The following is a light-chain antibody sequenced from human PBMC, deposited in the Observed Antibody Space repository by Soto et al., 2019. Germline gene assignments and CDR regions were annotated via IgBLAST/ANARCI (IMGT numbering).Light chain of an antibody. CDR3: HQYHRHAT. V-gene: IGKV1-39*01. J-gene: IGKJ2*01. Sequence: IQMTQSPSSLSASVGDGVTLTCRASHTIATYLNWYQQKPGQVPEVLIYGASRLHVGVPSRFTGSGYGTDFTLTISRLQPDDFATYHCHQYHRHATFGQGTILDIK. CDR2: GAS. CDR1: HTIATY.